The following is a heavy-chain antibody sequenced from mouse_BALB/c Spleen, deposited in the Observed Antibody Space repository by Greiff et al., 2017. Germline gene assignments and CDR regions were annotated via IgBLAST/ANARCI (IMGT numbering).Heavy chain of an antibody. Sequence: EVQVVESGGGLVKPGGSLKLSCAASGFTFSDYYMYWVRQTPEKRLEWVATISDGGSYTYYPDSVKGRFTISRDNAKNNLYLQMSSLKSEDTAMYYCARGGTGTFDYWGQGTTLTVSA. V-gene: IGHV5-4*02. CDR2: ISDGGSYT. D-gene: IGHD4-1*01. CDR1: GFTFSDYY. J-gene: IGHJ2*01. CDR3: ARGGTGTFDY.